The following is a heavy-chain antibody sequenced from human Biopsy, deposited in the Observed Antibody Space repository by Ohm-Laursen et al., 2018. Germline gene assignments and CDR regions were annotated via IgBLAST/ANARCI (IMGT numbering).Heavy chain of an antibody. CDR1: GGSFTGHY. CDR2: ISYTGYT. V-gene: IGHV4-59*11. D-gene: IGHD4-23*01. CDR3: ARGSNDFGGLYFPR. J-gene: IGHJ4*02. Sequence: GTLSLTCTVSGGSFTGHYWSWIRQPPGKGLEWIGHISYTGYTSYNASLKSRVTISVDTSRNHCSLRLGSLTAADTAVYYCARGSNDFGGLYFPRWGQGTLLTVSS.